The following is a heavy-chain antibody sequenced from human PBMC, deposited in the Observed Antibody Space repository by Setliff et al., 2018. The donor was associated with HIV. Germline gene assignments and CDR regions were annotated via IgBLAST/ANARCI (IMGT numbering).Heavy chain of an antibody. CDR2: INHSGDT. CDR3: ARHWLSQDFVSGNYRSHYYFDY. D-gene: IGHD3-16*02. CDR1: GGSFSGYY. J-gene: IGHJ4*02. Sequence: PSETLSLTCAVYGGSFSGYYWSWIRQPPGKGLEWIGEINHSGDTNYNPTLKSRVAISVDTSKNQFSLNLNSVTAADTAVYYCARHWLSQDFVSGNYRSHYYFDYWGQGMLVTVSS. V-gene: IGHV4-34*01.